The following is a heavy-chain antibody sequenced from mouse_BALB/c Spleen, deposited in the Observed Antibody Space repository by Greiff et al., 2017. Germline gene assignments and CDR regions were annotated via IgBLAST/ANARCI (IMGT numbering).Heavy chain of an antibody. Sequence: QRVESGGGLAKPGGSLTLSCAASGFTFSDFYLFWVRQTPEKRLEGVATISDGGSYSYYPDSVKGRFTISRANAKNNLYLQMSSLKSEDTAMYYCAREDYDYAMDYWGQGTSVTVSS. D-gene: IGHD2-4*01. CDR2: ISDGGSYS. CDR3: AREDYDYAMDY. CDR1: GFTFSDFY. V-gene: IGHV5-4*02. J-gene: IGHJ4*01.